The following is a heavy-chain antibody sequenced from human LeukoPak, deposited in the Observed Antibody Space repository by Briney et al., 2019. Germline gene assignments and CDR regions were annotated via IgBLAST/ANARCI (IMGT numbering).Heavy chain of an antibody. CDR1: GGSISSYY. CDR2: IYYSGST. J-gene: IGHJ4*02. Sequence: SETLSLTCTVSGGSISSYYWSWIRQPPGKGLEWTGYIYYSGSTNYNPSLKSRVTISVDTSKNQFSLKLSSVTAADTAVYYCARMGPYDSSGYFDYWGQGTLVTVSS. V-gene: IGHV4-59*08. D-gene: IGHD3-22*01. CDR3: ARMGPYDSSGYFDY.